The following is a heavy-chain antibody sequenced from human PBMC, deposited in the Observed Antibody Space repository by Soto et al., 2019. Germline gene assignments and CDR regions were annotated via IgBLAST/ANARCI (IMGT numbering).Heavy chain of an antibody. CDR2: IWYDGTNK. CDR3: ARGASYYDSSGYYLGPFGY. CDR1: GFTFSSYG. Sequence: LRLSCAASGFTFSSYGMHWVRQAPGKGLEWVAVIWYDGTNKYYVDSLKGRFTISRDNSSNTLYLQMNSLRAEDTAVYYCARGASYYDSSGYYLGPFGYWGQGTLVTVSS. D-gene: IGHD3-22*01. V-gene: IGHV3-33*01. J-gene: IGHJ4*02.